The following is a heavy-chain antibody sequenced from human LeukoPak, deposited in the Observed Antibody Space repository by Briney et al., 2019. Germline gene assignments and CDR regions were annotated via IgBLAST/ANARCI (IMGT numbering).Heavy chain of an antibody. CDR2: IIGSGDST. Sequence: GGSLRLSCAASGFTFSSYPISWVRQAPGKGLEWISAIIGSGDSTYYADSVKGRFTISRDNSKNTLYLQLISLRAEDTAVYYCAKDHGVWGQGTLVTVSS. CDR3: AKDHGV. V-gene: IGHV3-23*01. J-gene: IGHJ4*02. D-gene: IGHD3-16*01. CDR1: GFTFSSYP.